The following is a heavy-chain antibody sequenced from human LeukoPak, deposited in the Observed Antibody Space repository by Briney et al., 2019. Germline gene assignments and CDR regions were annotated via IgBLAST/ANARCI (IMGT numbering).Heavy chain of an antibody. V-gene: IGHV3-15*01. CDR1: GFTFSNAW. J-gene: IGHJ4*02. CDR3: TTGSKYYYDSSGYYPFDY. CDR2: IKSKTDGGTT. Sequence: GGSLRLSCAASGFTFSNAWMSWVRQAPGKGLEWVGRIKSKTDGGTTDYAAPVKGRFTISRDDSKNTLYLQMNSLKTEDTAVYYCTTGSKYYYDSSGYYPFDYWGQGTLVTVSS. D-gene: IGHD3-22*01.